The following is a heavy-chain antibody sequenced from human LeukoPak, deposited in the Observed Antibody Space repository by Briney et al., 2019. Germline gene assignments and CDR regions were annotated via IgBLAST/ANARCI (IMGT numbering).Heavy chain of an antibody. CDR3: ARDVDTAMVLLFDP. J-gene: IGHJ5*02. CDR1: DYSISSGYY. CDR2: IYHSGST. D-gene: IGHD5-18*01. V-gene: IGHV4-38-2*02. Sequence: PSETLSLTCAVSDYSISSGYYWGWIRQPPGKGLEWIGSIYHSGSTYYNPSLKSRVTISVDTSKNQFSLKLSSVTAADTAVYYCARDVDTAMVLLFDPWGQGTLVTVSS.